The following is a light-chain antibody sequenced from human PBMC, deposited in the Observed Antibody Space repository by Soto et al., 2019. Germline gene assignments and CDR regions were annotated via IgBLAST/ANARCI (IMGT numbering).Light chain of an antibody. Sequence: DIQMTQSPSTLSASVRDRVTITFRASQSISSWLAWYQQKPGKAPKLLIYDASSLESGVPSRFSGSGSGTEFTLTISSLQPDDFATYYCQQYNSYSLTFGQGTKVDIK. V-gene: IGKV1-5*01. J-gene: IGKJ1*01. CDR1: QSISSW. CDR3: QQYNSYSLT. CDR2: DAS.